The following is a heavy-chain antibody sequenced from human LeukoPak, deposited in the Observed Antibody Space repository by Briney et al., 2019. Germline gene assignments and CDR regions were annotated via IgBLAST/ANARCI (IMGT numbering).Heavy chain of an antibody. CDR2: IQYDGSNK. CDR3: AKASGAISGSYFNYFDY. J-gene: IGHJ4*02. D-gene: IGHD1-26*01. Sequence: GRSLRLSCAASGFTFSSYGMHWVRQAPGKGQEWVAVIQYDGSNKYYADSVKGRFTISRDNSKNTLYLQMNSLRAEDTAVYYCAKASGAISGSYFNYFDYWGQGTLVTVSS. CDR1: GFTFSSYG. V-gene: IGHV3-30*02.